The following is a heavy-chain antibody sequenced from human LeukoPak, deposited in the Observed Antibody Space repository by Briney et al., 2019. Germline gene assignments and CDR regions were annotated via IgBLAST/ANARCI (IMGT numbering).Heavy chain of an antibody. V-gene: IGHV4-38-2*02. CDR2: FYNDGTT. D-gene: IGHD2-2*02. CDR1: GYSISSGYF. J-gene: IGHJ5*02. CDR3: ARPLGAIYWFDP. Sequence: SETLSLTCTVSGYSISSGYFWGWIRQPPGKGLEWIGSFYNDGTTYYNSSLKSRVTISVDTSKNQFSLKLSSVTAADTAVYYCARPLGAIYWFDPWGQGTLVTVSS.